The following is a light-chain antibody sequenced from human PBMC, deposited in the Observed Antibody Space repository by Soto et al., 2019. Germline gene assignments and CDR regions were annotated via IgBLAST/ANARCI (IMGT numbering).Light chain of an antibody. Sequence: IIMTQSPATLSVSPGERATLSCSASRNINSNLAWYQQKPGQAPRLLIYGASTRATGIPARFSGSGSGTEFTLTISSLQSEDFAVYYCQQYNNWSITFGQGTRLEIK. CDR1: RNINSN. CDR3: QQYNNWSIT. CDR2: GAS. V-gene: IGKV3-15*01. J-gene: IGKJ5*01.